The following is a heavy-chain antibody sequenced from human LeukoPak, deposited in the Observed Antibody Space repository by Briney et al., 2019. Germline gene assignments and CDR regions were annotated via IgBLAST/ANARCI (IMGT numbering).Heavy chain of an antibody. CDR2: ISGSGGST. J-gene: IGHJ4*02. CDR3: ARFAAAAADH. CDR1: GFTFSSYA. D-gene: IGHD2-2*01. Sequence: GGSLRLSCAASGFTFSSYAMSWVRQAPGKGLEWVSAISGSGGSTYYADSVKGRFTISRDNARNSLSLQMNSLRVEDTAIYYCARFAAAAADHWGQGTLVTVSS. V-gene: IGHV3-23*01.